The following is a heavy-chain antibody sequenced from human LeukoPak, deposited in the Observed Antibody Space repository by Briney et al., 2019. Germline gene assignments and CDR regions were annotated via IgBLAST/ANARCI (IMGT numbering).Heavy chain of an antibody. D-gene: IGHD3-10*01. V-gene: IGHV3-48*01. CDR3: ARDEIAWNTMVRGVIGAPYDY. J-gene: IGHJ4*02. CDR1: GFTFSSYG. Sequence: PGGSLRLSCAASGFTFSSYGMTWVRQAPGKGLEWVSYISSSSSTIYYADSVKGRFTISRDNSKNTLYLQMNSLRAEDTAVYYCARDEIAWNTMVRGVIGAPYDYWGQGTLVTVSS. CDR2: ISSSSSTI.